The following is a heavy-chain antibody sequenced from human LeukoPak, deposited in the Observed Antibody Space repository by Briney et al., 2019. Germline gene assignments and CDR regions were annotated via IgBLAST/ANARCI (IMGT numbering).Heavy chain of an antibody. CDR1: GFTFSSYG. D-gene: IGHD4-17*01. V-gene: IGHV3-53*01. CDR2: IYSGGST. J-gene: IGHJ4*02. CDR3: ARERSYFDY. Sequence: GGSLRLSCAASGFTFSSYGMHWVRQAPGKGLEWVSVIYSGGSTYYADSVKGRFTISRDNSKNTLYLQMNSLRAEDTAVYYCARERSYFDYWGQGTLVTVSS.